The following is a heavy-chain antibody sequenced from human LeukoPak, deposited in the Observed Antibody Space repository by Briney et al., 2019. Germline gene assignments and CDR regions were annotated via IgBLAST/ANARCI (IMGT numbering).Heavy chain of an antibody. Sequence: SETLSLTCAVYGGSFSGYYWSWIHQPPGKGLEWIGEINHSGSTNYNPSLKSRVTISVDTSKNQFSLELSSVTAADTAVYYCARVKRVDRHYYYYYGMDVWGQGTTVTVSS. D-gene: IGHD2-15*01. J-gene: IGHJ6*02. V-gene: IGHV4-34*01. CDR1: GGSFSGYY. CDR3: ARVKRVDRHYYYYYGMDV. CDR2: INHSGST.